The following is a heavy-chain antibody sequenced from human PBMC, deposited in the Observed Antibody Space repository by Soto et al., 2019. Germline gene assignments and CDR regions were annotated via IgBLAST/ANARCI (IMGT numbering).Heavy chain of an antibody. CDR3: SRDRESNAAYDYFYYGMDV. D-gene: IGHD2-15*01. CDR2: IYYSGST. V-gene: IGHV4-31*03. CDR1: GGSISSGGYY. J-gene: IGHJ6*02. Sequence: PSETLSLTCTVSGGSISSGGYYWSWIRQHPGKGLEWIGYIYYSGSTYYNPSLKSRVTISIDTTQNQLSLKLSSVTAADTAVYYCSRDRESNAAYDYFYYGMDVWGQGTTVTVSS.